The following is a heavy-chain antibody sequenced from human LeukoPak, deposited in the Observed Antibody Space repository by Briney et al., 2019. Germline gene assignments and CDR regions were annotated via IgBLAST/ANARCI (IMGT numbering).Heavy chain of an antibody. V-gene: IGHV4-59*01. CDR1: GGSISNYY. D-gene: IGHD5-12*01. J-gene: IGHJ4*02. Sequence: SETLSLTCTVSGGSISNYYWSWIRQPPGKGLEWIGYIYYTGSTSYNPSLKSRVTISIDTSKNQFSLKLSSVTAADTAVYYCARGPSGYHNTGGQGTLVTVSS. CDR2: IYYTGST. CDR3: ARGPSGYHNT.